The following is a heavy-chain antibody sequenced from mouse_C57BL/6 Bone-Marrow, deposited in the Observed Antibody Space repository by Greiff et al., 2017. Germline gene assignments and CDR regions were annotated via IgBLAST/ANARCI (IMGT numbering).Heavy chain of an antibody. D-gene: IGHD2-1*01. Sequence: QVQLQQPGAELVMPGASVKLSCKASGYTFTSYWMHWVKQRPGQGLEWIGEIDPSDSYTNYNQKFKGKSTLTVDKSSSTAYMQLSSLTSEDSAVYYCARGTGNYFYAMDYWGQGTSVTVSS. V-gene: IGHV1-69*01. CDR1: GYTFTSYW. CDR3: ARGTGNYFYAMDY. CDR2: IDPSDSYT. J-gene: IGHJ4*01.